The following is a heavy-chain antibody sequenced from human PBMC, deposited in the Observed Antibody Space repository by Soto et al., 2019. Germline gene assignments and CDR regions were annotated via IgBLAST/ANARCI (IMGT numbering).Heavy chain of an antibody. CDR3: ARRRDFYDPGPSNWFEP. V-gene: IGHV5-51*01. D-gene: IGHD3-10*02. CDR2: IHPRDSDT. Sequence: GASLKISCKTFGFSFTHYWIACVRQMPGKGLEGMGIIHPRDSDTRYSPSFQGQVTISADKSTTTAYLQWSSLKASDTAMYYCARRRDFYDPGPSNWFEPWGQGTMVTVSS. CDR1: GFSFTHYW. J-gene: IGHJ5*02.